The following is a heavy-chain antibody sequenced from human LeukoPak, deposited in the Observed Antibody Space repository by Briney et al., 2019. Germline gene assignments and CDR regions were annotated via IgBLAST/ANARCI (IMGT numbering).Heavy chain of an antibody. Sequence: GASVKVSCKASGYTFTSYGISWVRQAPGQGLEWLGWISTYNGNTHYAQKLQGRVTMTTDTSTTTAYMELRSLRSDDTAVYYCARRAGAYSHPYDYWGQGTLVTVSS. CDR2: ISTYNGNT. J-gene: IGHJ4*02. D-gene: IGHD4/OR15-4a*01. CDR1: GYTFTSYG. CDR3: ARRAGAYSHPYDY. V-gene: IGHV1-18*01.